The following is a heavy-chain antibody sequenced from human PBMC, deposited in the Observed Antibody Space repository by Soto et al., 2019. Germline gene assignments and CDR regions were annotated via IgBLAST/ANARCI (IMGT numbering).Heavy chain of an antibody. CDR1: GGSISSYC. Sequence: PSETLSLTSTVSGGSISSYCWSWIRQPPGKGLEWIGYIYYSGSTNYNPSLKSRVTISVDTSKNQFSLKLSSVTAADTAVYYCARALATPHSAGYYFDYWGQGTLVTVSS. CDR3: ARALATPHSAGYYFDY. V-gene: IGHV4-59*01. J-gene: IGHJ4*02. CDR2: IYYSGST. D-gene: IGHD5-12*01.